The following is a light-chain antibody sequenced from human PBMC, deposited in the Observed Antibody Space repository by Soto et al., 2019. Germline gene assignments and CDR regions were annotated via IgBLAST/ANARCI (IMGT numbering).Light chain of an antibody. J-gene: IGKJ1*01. CDR2: EAS. V-gene: IGKV1-5*03. CDR3: QQYAAYSWT. Sequence: DIHMTHSPSTLSSSVGYRVTITCRASQNINGWLAWYQQKPGKAPKLLIYEASTLERGVPSRFGGSGSGTEFTLTISSLQSDDFGTYYCQQYAAYSWTFGQGTKVDIK. CDR1: QNINGW.